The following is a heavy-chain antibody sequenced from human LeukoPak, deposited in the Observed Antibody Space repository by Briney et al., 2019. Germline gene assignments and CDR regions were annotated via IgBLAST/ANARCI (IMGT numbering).Heavy chain of an antibody. J-gene: IGHJ4*02. D-gene: IGHD5-18*01. V-gene: IGHV4-39*07. CDR2: IYYSGST. CDR3: ARVVYSYGYSDY. CDR1: GGSISSSSYY. Sequence: SETLSLTCTVSGGSISSSSYYWGWIRQPPGTGLEWIGSIYYSGSTYYNPSLKSRVTISVDTSKNQFSLKLSSVTAADTAVYYCARVVYSYGYSDYWGQGTLVTVSS.